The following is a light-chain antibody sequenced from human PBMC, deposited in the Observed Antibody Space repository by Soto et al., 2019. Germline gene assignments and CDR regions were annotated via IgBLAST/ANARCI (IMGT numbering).Light chain of an antibody. CDR1: QNIRSR. CDR3: QQSYSTPLT. CDR2: DAS. V-gene: IGKV1-5*01. J-gene: IGKJ4*01. Sequence: DFEMTQSPSTLSASVVDRVTITCRASQNIRSRLAWFQQKPGKAPKLLIYDASSLESGVPSRFSGSGSATEFTLTISSLQPEDFATYSCQQSYSTPLTFAGGTKVDI.